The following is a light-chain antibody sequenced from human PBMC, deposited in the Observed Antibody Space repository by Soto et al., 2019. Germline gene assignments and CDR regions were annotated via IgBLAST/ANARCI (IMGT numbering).Light chain of an antibody. Sequence: DIQMTQSPSSLSAPVGDRVTITCRASRGVSRNLNWYQQKPGKAPKLLIYSASSLQSGVPSRFSGSGSGTDFTLVISSLQPEDFATYYCQQTYSSPFTFGPGTKVDIK. V-gene: IGKV1-39*01. CDR1: RGVSRN. CDR2: SAS. J-gene: IGKJ3*01. CDR3: QQTYSSPFT.